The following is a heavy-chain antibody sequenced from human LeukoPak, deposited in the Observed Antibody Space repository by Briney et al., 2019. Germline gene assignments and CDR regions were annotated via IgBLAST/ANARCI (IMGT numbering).Heavy chain of an antibody. CDR2: IKSKTDGGTT. D-gene: IGHD1-26*01. V-gene: IGHV3-15*01. Sequence: KTGRSLRLSCAASGFTFSNAWMSWVRQAPGKGLEWVGRIKSKTDGGTTDYAAPVKGRFTISRDDSKNTLYLQMNSLKTEDTAVYYCTTSYSGSYAGVGYWGQGTLVTVSS. CDR3: TTSYSGSYAGVGY. CDR1: GFTFSNAW. J-gene: IGHJ4*02.